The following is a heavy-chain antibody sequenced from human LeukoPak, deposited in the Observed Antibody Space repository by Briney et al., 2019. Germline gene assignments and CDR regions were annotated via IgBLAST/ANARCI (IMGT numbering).Heavy chain of an antibody. CDR1: GYTFTSYY. D-gene: IGHD3-10*01. Sequence: EASVKVSCKASGYTFTSYYMQGVRRAPGQGVEWVGIINPSDGTTFYAQKFQGRVTMTRDTSTSTVYMELNSLTSEDTAVYYYVREGINKAFDSWDQGTLVIVSS. CDR3: VREGINKAFDS. CDR2: INPSDGTT. J-gene: IGHJ4*02. V-gene: IGHV1-46*01.